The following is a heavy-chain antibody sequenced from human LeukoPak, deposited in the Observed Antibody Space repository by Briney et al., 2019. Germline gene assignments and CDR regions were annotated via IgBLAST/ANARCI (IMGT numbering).Heavy chain of an antibody. V-gene: IGHV4-4*07. CDR1: GGSISSYY. D-gene: IGHD6-19*01. CDR3: ARVIAVAGIYYFDY. Sequence: SETLSLTCTVSGGSISSYYWSWIRQPAGKGLEWIGRIYTSGSTNYNPSLKSRVTMSVDTSKNQFSLKLSSVTAADTTVYYCARVIAVAGIYYFDYWGQGTLVTASS. J-gene: IGHJ4*02. CDR2: IYTSGST.